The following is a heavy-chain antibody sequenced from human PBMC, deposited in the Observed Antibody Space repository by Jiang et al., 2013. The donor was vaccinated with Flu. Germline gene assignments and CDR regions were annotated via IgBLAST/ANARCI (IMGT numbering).Heavy chain of an antibody. D-gene: IGHD3-16*02. CDR3: ATANLITYGGVIVPFDF. CDR1: GSTLTEFS. J-gene: IGHJ4*02. Sequence: QSGAEVKKPGASVKVSCKVSGSTLTEFSIHWLRQAPGKGLEWMGGFDPEDGETIYAQKYEGRVTMTEDTSTDTAYMELRSLRSEDTAIYYCATANLITYGGVIVPFDFWGQGTLVTVSS. CDR2: FDPEDGET. V-gene: IGHV1-24*01.